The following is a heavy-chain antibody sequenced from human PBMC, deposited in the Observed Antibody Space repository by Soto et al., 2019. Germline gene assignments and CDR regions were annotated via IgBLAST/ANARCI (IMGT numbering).Heavy chain of an antibody. CDR1: GYTFTNDD. CDR2: MNPGSGDT. J-gene: IGHJ5*02. CDR3: ERMESFGSLNWFDP. V-gene: IGHV1-8*01. D-gene: IGHD3-16*02. Sequence: ASLKVSWKASGYTFTNDDVSWVRQATGQGLEWMGWMNPGSGDTGYAQKFQGRVTMTRAISTATAYMELNSLKYEDTAIYSCERMESFGSLNWFDPWGQGTLVTVSS.